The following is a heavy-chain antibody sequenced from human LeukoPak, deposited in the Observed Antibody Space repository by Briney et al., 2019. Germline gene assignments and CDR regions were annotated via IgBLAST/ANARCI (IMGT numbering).Heavy chain of an antibody. CDR3: AKGGYTTCFDP. Sequence: PGGSLRLSCAGSGFTFSEYSMSWVRQAPGKGLEWVSNIRSNGRDTYYTDSVKGRFTISRDNSKNTLYLEMNSLRAEDTAVYYCAKGGYTTCFDPWGQGTLVTVSS. V-gene: IGHV3-23*01. CDR2: IRSNGRDT. D-gene: IGHD2-15*01. CDR1: GFTFSEYS. J-gene: IGHJ5*02.